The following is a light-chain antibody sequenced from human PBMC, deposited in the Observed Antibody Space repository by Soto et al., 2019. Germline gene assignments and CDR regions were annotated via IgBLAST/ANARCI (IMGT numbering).Light chain of an antibody. Sequence: PGARATLSCRASHIVSSSYLAWYQQKPGQAPRLLIYGASSRATGIPDRFSGSGSGTDFTLTISRLEPEDFAVYYCQQYGSSPPYTFGQGTRLEIK. CDR3: QQYGSSPPYT. J-gene: IGKJ2*01. V-gene: IGKV3-20*01. CDR1: HIVSSSY. CDR2: GAS.